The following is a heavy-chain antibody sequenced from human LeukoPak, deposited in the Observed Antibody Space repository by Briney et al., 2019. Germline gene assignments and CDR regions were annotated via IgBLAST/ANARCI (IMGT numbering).Heavy chain of an antibody. D-gene: IGHD2-2*02. J-gene: IGHJ6*03. CDR3: ARDIVVVPAAISILDYYMDV. CDR2: IYTSGST. CDR1: GGSISSYY. V-gene: IGHV4-4*07. Sequence: PSETLSLTCTVSGGSISSYYWSWIRQPAGKGLEWIGRIYTSGSTNYNPSLKSRVTMSVDTSENQFSLKLSSVTAADTAVYYCARDIVVVPAAISILDYYMDVWGKGTTVTVSS.